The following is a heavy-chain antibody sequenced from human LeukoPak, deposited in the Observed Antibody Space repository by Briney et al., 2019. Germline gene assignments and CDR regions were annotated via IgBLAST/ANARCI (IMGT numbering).Heavy chain of an antibody. D-gene: IGHD3-3*01. CDR1: GGTFSSYA. CDR2: IIPIFGTA. J-gene: IGHJ6*02. CDR3: AREVVTRGVYYYYGMDV. V-gene: IGHV1-69*13. Sequence: ASVKASCKASGGTFSSYAISWVRQAPGQGLEWMGGIIPIFGTANYAQKFQGRVTITADESTSTAYMELSSLRSEDTAVYYCAREVVTRGVYYYYGMDVWGQGTTVTVSS.